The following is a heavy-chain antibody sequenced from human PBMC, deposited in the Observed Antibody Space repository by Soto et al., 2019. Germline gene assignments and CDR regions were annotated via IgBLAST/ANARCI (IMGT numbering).Heavy chain of an antibody. CDR3: AKEIFAAAYAGTSAFVL. CDR1: GFTFSSHA. V-gene: IGHV3-23*01. D-gene: IGHD2-8*01. Sequence: PGGSLRLSCTASGFTFSSHAMGWLRQAPGTEPEWVAFVDGSGADTSYADSVKGRFTIARDNSENSLFLHMNSLRAEDSGRYFCAKEIFAAAYAGTSAFVLWGQGPLVTVSS. J-gene: IGHJ4*02. CDR2: VDGSGADT.